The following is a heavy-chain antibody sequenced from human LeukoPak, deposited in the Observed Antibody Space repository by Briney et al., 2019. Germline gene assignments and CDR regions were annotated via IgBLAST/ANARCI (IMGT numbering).Heavy chain of an antibody. Sequence: GGSLRLSGAVSGITLSNYGMSWVRQAPGKGLEWVYGISGSGGNTYYVDSVKGRFTISRDNSKHTLYLQMNSLRAEDTAVYFCAKRGVVIRVILVGFHKEAYYFDSWGQGALVTVSS. CDR3: AKRGVVIRVILVGFHKEAYYFDS. V-gene: IGHV3-23*01. J-gene: IGHJ4*02. D-gene: IGHD3-22*01. CDR2: ISGSGGNT. CDR1: GITLSNYG.